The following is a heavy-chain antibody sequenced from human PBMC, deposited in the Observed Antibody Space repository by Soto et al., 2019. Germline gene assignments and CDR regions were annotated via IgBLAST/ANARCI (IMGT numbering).Heavy chain of an antibody. CDR2: SRNRVNSHTT. Sequence: EVQLVESGGGLVQPGGSLRLSCAASGLTFSDHYMDWVRQDPGKGLEWVARSRNRVNSHTTEYAASVKGRFTISRDESKSTLYLQMNSLKIEDTAVYYCTRGLLAGAPSYTFPGMDVWGQGTMVTVSS. V-gene: IGHV3-72*01. D-gene: IGHD2-8*02. CDR1: GLTFSDHY. CDR3: TRGLLAGAPSYTFPGMDV. J-gene: IGHJ6*01.